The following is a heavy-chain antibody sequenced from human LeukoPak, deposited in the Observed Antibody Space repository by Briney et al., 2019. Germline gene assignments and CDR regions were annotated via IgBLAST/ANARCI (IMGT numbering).Heavy chain of an antibody. Sequence: GRSLRLSCAASGFTFSSYGTHWVRQAPGKGLEWVAVIWYDGSNKYYADSVKGRFTISRDNSKNTLYLQMNSLRAEDTAVYYCARVMDGDGFSPDYWGQGTLVTVSS. CDR1: GFTFSSYG. CDR2: IWYDGSNK. V-gene: IGHV3-33*01. J-gene: IGHJ4*02. D-gene: IGHD5-24*01. CDR3: ARVMDGDGFSPDY.